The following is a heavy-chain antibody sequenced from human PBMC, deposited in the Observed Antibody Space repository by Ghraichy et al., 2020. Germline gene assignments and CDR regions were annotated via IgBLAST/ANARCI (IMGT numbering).Heavy chain of an antibody. CDR1: GFTFSSYA. CDR3: AKQRKTVVVMQPFDY. J-gene: IGHJ4*02. CDR2: ITGSGDTT. Sequence: GGSLRLSCAASGFTFSSYAMSWLRQAPGKGLEWVSGITGSGDTTYYADSVKGRFTISRDNSKNTQYLQMNSLRAEDTAVYYCAKQRKTVVVMQPFDYWGQGTLVTVSS. D-gene: IGHD3-22*01. V-gene: IGHV3-23*01.